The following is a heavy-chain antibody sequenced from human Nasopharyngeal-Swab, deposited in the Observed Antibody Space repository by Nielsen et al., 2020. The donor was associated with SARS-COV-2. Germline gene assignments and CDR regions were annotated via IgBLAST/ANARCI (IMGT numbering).Heavy chain of an antibody. CDR1: GYSFTSYW. J-gene: IGHJ5*02. CDR3: ARQGYTYGYVGDWFDP. Sequence: KVSCKGSGYSFTSYWIGWVRQMPGKGLEWMGIIYPGDSDTRYGPSFQGQVTFSADKSISTAYLQWGSLKASDTAMYYCARQGYTYGYVGDWFDPWGQGTLVTVSS. CDR2: IYPGDSDT. V-gene: IGHV5-51*01. D-gene: IGHD5-18*01.